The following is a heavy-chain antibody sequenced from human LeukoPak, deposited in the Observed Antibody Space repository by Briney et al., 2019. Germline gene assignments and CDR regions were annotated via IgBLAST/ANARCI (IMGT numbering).Heavy chain of an antibody. Sequence: SETLSLICTVSGASISSYYWSLIRQPPGKGLEWIGDIYYSGSIKYNPSLKSRVTMSVDTSKNQFSLKLSSVTAADTAIYYCARENPSGYYNRPIDYWGQGTLVTVSS. CDR1: GASISSYY. V-gene: IGHV4-59*01. D-gene: IGHD3-22*01. CDR2: IYYSGSI. CDR3: ARENPSGYYNRPIDY. J-gene: IGHJ4*02.